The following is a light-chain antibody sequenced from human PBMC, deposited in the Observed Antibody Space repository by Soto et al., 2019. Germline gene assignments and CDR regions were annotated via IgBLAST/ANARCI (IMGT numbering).Light chain of an antibody. CDR1: SSDVGGYNY. CDR2: DVS. Sequence: QSALTQPASVSGSPGQSITISCTGTSSDVGGYNYVSWYQHHPGKAPKLIIYDVSNRPSGVSNPFSGSKSGNTASLTISGLQPEDEADYSCSSYTTTNTRQIVFGTGTKVTV. V-gene: IGLV2-14*03. J-gene: IGLJ1*01. CDR3: SSYTTTNTRQIV.